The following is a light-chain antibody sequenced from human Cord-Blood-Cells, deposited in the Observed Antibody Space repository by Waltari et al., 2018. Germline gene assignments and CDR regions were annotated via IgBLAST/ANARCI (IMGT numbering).Light chain of an antibody. CDR3: QQSYSTPYS. CDR2: AAS. V-gene: IGKV1-39*01. Sequence: TQLTQSPSSLSDSVGDRVPITCRASQSISSYLNWYQQKPGKAPKLLIYAASSLQSGVPSRFSGSGSGTDFTLTISSLQPEDFATYYCQQSYSTPYSFGQGTKLEIK. J-gene: IGKJ2*03. CDR1: QSISSY.